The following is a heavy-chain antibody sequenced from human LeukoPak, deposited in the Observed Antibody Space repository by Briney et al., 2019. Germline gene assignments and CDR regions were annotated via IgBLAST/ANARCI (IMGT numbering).Heavy chain of an antibody. CDR1: GGSIRGYY. V-gene: IGHV4-34*01. CDR3: ARGRSRGATDAFDI. D-gene: IGHD1-26*01. Sequence: SETLSLTCAVYGGSIRGYYWSWIRQPPGKGLEWIGEINHSGSTNYNPSLKSRVTISVDTSKNQFSLKLSSVTAADTAVYYCARGRSRGATDAFDIWGQGTMVTVS. CDR2: INHSGST. J-gene: IGHJ3*02.